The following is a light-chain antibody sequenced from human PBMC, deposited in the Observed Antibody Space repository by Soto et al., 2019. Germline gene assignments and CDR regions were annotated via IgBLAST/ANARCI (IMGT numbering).Light chain of an antibody. V-gene: IGLV2-11*01. CDR1: SSNVGGHNY. J-gene: IGLJ2*01. Sequence: QSALTRPRSVSASPGQSVTISCTGTSSNVGGHNYVSWYQQNPGKAPKLMIYDATKRPSGVPDRFSGSKSGNAASLTISGLQAEDEADYYCCSYAASYTLVFGGGTKLTVL. CDR3: CSYAASYTLV. CDR2: DAT.